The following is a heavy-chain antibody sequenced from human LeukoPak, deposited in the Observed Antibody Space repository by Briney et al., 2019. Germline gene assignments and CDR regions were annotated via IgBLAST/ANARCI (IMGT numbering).Heavy chain of an antibody. Sequence: ASVKVSCKASVYTFTGYYMHWVRQAPGQGLEWMGWINPNSGGTNYAQKFQGRVTMTRDTSISTAYMELSRLRSDDTAVYYCARDQTERATVVVPAATYYYYGMDVWGQGTTVTVSS. V-gene: IGHV1-2*02. CDR1: VYTFTGYY. CDR3: ARDQTERATVVVPAATYYYYGMDV. CDR2: INPNSGGT. D-gene: IGHD2-2*01. J-gene: IGHJ6*02.